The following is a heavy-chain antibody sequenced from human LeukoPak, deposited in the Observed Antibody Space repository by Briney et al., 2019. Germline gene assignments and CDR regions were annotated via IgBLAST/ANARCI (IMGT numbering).Heavy chain of an antibody. CDR3: AKLPGYCSGGSCYAPFDY. J-gene: IGHJ4*02. CDR1: GFTFSSYA. V-gene: IGHV3-23*01. D-gene: IGHD2-15*01. CDR2: ISGSGGST. Sequence: GGSLRLSCAASGFTFSSYAMSWVRQAPGKGLEWVSAISGSGGSTYYADSVKGRFTISRDNSKNTLYLQMNSLRAEDTAVYYCAKLPGYCSGGSCYAPFDYWGQGTLVTVSS.